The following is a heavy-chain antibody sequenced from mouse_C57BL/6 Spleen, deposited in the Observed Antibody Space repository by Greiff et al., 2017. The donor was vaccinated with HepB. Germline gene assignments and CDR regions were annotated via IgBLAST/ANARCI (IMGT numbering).Heavy chain of an antibody. CDR2: INPNYGTT. CDR3: ERGDYGDDIEY. Sequence: VQLQQSGPELVKPGASVKISCKASGYSFTDYNMHWVKQSSGKSLEWIGVINPNYGTTSYNQKFKGKATLTVDQSSSTAYMQLNSLTSEDSAVYNGERGDYGDDIEYCGQGTTLTVSS. CDR1: GYSFTDYN. D-gene: IGHD2-2*01. J-gene: IGHJ2*01. V-gene: IGHV1-39*01.